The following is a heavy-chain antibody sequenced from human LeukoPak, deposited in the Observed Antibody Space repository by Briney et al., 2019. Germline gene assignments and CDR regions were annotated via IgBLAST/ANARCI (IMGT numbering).Heavy chain of an antibody. V-gene: IGHV4-59*01. CDR1: GCSISSYY. D-gene: IGHD2-21*02. CDR2: THYSGAT. CDR3: ASGYCGGACQLGGVDM. J-gene: IGHJ3*02. Sequence: SETLSLTCTVSGCSISSYYWSRLRQPPGKGLEYIGYTHYSGATNYNPSLKSRVTISLDTSGNQFSLKLSSVTAADTAVYYCASGYCGGACQLGGVDMWGQGTMVTVSS.